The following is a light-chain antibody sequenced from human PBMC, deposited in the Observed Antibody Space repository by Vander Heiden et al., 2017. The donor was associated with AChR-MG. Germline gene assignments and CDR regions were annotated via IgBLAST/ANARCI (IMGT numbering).Light chain of an antibody. J-gene: IGLJ2*01. V-gene: IGLV3-21*02. CDR1: NIGSES. Sequence: SAVLTQPPSVPVAPGQPARITCGGNNIGSESVHWYQQKPGQAPMLVIFDDSDRAPGIPERISGSKTGNTATLTISRVEAGDEADYYCHIWDSSSDHVLFGGGTKLTAL. CDR3: HIWDSSSDHVL. CDR2: DDS.